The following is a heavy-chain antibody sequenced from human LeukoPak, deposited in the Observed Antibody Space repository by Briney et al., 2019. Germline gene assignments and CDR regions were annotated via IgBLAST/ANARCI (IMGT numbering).Heavy chain of an antibody. CDR2: IYHSGST. CDR3: ARDSRYCSGGSYYFFDY. D-gene: IGHD2-15*01. CDR1: GGSISSSNW. V-gene: IGHV4-4*02. J-gene: IGHJ4*02. Sequence: SGTLSLTCAVSGGSISSSNWWSWVRQPPGKGLEWIGEIYHSGSTNYNPSLKSRVTISVDKSKNQFSLKLSSVTAADTAVYYCARDSRYCSGGSYYFFDYWGQGTLVTVSS.